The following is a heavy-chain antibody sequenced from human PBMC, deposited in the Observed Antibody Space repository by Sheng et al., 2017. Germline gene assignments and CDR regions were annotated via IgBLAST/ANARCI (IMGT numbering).Heavy chain of an antibody. CDR2: TNSDGSST. CDR3: ARARIRFFDS. D-gene: IGHD2-21*01. CDR1: GFTFGNYW. J-gene: IGHJ4*02. Sequence: EVQLVESGGGLVQPGGSLRLSCAASGFTFGNYWMHWVRQPPGKGPIWVARTNSDGSSTSYADSVQGRFTISRDNAKNMLXLQMTNLRAEDTAVFFCARARIRFFDSWGQGTLVTVSS. V-gene: IGHV3-74*01.